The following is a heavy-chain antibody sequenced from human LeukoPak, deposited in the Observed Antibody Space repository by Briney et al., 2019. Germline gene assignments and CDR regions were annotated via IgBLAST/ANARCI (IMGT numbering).Heavy chain of an antibody. CDR3: VRARRHSSSWYGY. D-gene: IGHD6-13*01. CDR2: IIPIFGTA. J-gene: IGHJ4*02. Sequence: SVKVSCKASGCTFSSYAISWVRQAPGQGREWMGGIIPIFGTANYAQKFQGRVTITTDESTSTAYMELSSLRSEDTAVYYCVRARRHSSSWYGYWGQGTLVTVSS. CDR1: GCTFSSYA. V-gene: IGHV1-69*05.